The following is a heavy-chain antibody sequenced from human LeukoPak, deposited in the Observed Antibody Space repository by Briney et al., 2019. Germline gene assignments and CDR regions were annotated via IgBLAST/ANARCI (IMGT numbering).Heavy chain of an antibody. Sequence: ASVKVSCKASGYTFTSYGISWVRQAPGQGLEWMGWISAYNGNTNYAQKLQGRVTMTTDTSTSTAYMELRSLRSDDTAVYYCARDLYSSSWYGLYYYYYYMDVWGKGTTVTVSS. CDR2: ISAYNGNT. J-gene: IGHJ6*03. CDR3: ARDLYSSSWYGLYYYYYYMDV. CDR1: GYTFTSYG. D-gene: IGHD6-13*01. V-gene: IGHV1-18*01.